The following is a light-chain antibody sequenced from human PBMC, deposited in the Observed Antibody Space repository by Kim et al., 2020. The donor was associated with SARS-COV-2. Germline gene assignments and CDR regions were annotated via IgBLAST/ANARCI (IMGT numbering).Light chain of an antibody. Sequence: SYELTQPPSVSVAPGKTARITCGGNNIGGKSVHWYQQKPGQAPVLVIYYDSDRPSGIPERFSGSNSGNTATLTISRVEAGDEADYYCQVWDSSSDHLVVFGGGTQLTVL. CDR1: NIGGKS. V-gene: IGLV3-21*04. CDR2: YDS. CDR3: QVWDSSSDHLVV. J-gene: IGLJ2*01.